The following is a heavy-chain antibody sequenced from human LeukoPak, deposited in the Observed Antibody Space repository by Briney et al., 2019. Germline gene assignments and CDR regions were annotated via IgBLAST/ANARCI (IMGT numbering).Heavy chain of an antibody. CDR2: IIPIFGTA. CDR3: ASNPYCSSTSCYKLGANAFDI. Sequence: ASVKVSCKASGGTFSSYAIGWVRQAPGQGLEWMGGIIPIFGTANYAQKFQGRVTITTDESTSTAYMELSSLRSEDTAVYYCASNPYCSSTSCYKLGANAFDIWGQGTMVTVSS. J-gene: IGHJ3*02. V-gene: IGHV1-69*05. D-gene: IGHD2-2*02. CDR1: GGTFSSYA.